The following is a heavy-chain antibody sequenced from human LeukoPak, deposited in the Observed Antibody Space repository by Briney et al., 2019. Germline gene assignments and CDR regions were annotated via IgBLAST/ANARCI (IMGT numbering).Heavy chain of an antibody. CDR2: MCYSGST. CDR3: AKIITGTAVGSFDY. V-gene: IGHV4-39*01. Sequence: PSETLSLTCTVSGDSISSSNYYWGWIRQPPGKGLDRIGRMCYSGSTFYNPSLQSRVTISVDTSKKQFSLKLSSVTAADTAVYYCAKIITGTAVGSFDYWGQGTLVTVSS. J-gene: IGHJ4*02. CDR1: GDSISSSNYY. D-gene: IGHD1-20*01.